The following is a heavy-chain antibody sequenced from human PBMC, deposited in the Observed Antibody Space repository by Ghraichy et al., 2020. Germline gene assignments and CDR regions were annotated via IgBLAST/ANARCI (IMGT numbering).Heavy chain of an antibody. V-gene: IGHV4-34*01. CDR1: GESFSDYY. D-gene: IGHD3-10*01. J-gene: IGHJ5*02. CDR2: INHRGST. Sequence: SETLSLTCAVYGESFSDYYWGGIRHPPGKGLEWMEEINHRGSTNYNPSLKSRVTISVDTSKNQFSLKLSSVTAADTAVYYCARDRRGSGSYYHNWFDPWGQGTLVTVSS. CDR3: ARDRRGSGSYYHNWFDP.